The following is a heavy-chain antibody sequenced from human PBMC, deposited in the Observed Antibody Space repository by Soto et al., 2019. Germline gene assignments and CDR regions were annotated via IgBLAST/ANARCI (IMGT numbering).Heavy chain of an antibody. CDR2: IKSKTDGGTT. D-gene: IGHD3-22*01. V-gene: IGHV3-15*01. CDR3: TNLMIGHWYFDL. Sequence: EVQLVESGGGLVKPGGSLRLSCAASGFTFSNAWMSWVRQAPGKGLEWVGRIKSKTDGGTTDYAAPVKGRFTISRDDSKNTLYLQMNSLKTEDTAVYYCTNLMIGHWYFDLWGRGTLVTVSS. CDR1: GFTFSNAW. J-gene: IGHJ2*01.